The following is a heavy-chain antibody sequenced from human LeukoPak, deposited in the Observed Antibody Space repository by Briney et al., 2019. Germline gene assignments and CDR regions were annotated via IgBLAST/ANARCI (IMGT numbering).Heavy chain of an antibody. CDR2: IYSRGST. CDR1: GGSISSSNYY. D-gene: IGHD6-19*01. Sequence: SETLSLTCIVSGGSISSSNYYWGWIRQSPGKGLEWIGSIYSRGSTYYNPSLKSRVIVSSDMSKNQFSLMLSSVTAADTAVYYCARDHSSGWYSDPWGQGTLVTVSS. J-gene: IGHJ5*02. V-gene: IGHV4-39*07. CDR3: ARDHSSGWYSDP.